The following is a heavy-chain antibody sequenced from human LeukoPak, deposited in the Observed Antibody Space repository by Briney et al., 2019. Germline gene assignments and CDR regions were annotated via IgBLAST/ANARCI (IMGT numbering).Heavy chain of an antibody. CDR2: IKQDGSDR. J-gene: IGHJ4*02. D-gene: IGHD2-21*02. V-gene: IGHV3-7*03. CDR1: GFTFRNYW. Sequence: PGGSLRLSCAASGFTFRNYWMSWVRQALGTGLEWVANIKQDGSDRNYVTSVRGRFTTSRDNAKNSLYLQMNSLRAEDTAVYYCASSVTATPLDYWGQGTLVTVSS. CDR3: ASSVTATPLDY.